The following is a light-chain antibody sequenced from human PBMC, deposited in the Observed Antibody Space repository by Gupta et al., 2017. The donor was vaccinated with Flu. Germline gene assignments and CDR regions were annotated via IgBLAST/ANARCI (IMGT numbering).Light chain of an antibody. Sequence: SSQFTQPPPVSVSPGQTASITCSGDKLGDKFTSWYQQKPGQSPVMVIFQDSKRPSGIPDRFSGSNSGTATLTIAGTQAVDEAYYYCQAWDSNTAVFGGGTKLSVL. CDR1: KLGDKF. V-gene: IGLV3-1*01. CDR3: QAWDSNTAV. CDR2: QDS. J-gene: IGLJ2*01.